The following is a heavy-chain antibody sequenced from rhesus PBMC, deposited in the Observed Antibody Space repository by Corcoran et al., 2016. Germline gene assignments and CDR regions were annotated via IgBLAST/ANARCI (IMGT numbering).Heavy chain of an antibody. J-gene: IGHJ5-1*01. V-gene: IGHV4S9*01. CDR2: IYPNRCT. Sequence: QVRLQESGPGLVKSSETLSLTCAVSGGSMSESSFWNWIRQPPGKGMEWIGNIYPNRCTASNPSLQSRVTISKDPSNNQFFLKVTSVTAADTAVYYCASPFERGRFEVWGAGILVTVSS. CDR1: GGSMSESSF. CDR3: ASPFERGRFEV. D-gene: IGHD3-34*01.